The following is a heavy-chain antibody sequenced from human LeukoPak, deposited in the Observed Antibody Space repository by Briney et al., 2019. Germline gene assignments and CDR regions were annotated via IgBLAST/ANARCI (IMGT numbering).Heavy chain of an antibody. Sequence: PSETLSLTCTVSGGSISSYYWSWIRQPPGKGLEWIGYIYNSGSTNYNPYLKSRVTISVDTSKNQFSLKLSSVTAADTAVYYCARDVGATPGYFNYWGQGTLVTVSS. CDR1: GGSISSYY. V-gene: IGHV4-59*01. D-gene: IGHD1-26*01. J-gene: IGHJ4*02. CDR2: IYNSGST. CDR3: ARDVGATPGYFNY.